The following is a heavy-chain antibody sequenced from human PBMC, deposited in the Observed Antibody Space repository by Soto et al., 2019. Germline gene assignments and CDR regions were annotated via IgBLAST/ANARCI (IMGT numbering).Heavy chain of an antibody. CDR1: GFSLRPSGVG. CDR3: AHSPPSDCNDGSPFDP. V-gene: IGHV2-5*02. D-gene: IGHD1-1*01. J-gene: IGHJ5*02. CDR2: IYWDDDK. Sequence: SGPTLVNPTQTLTLTCTFSGFSLRPSGVGVGWIRQPPGKALEWLDLIYWDDDKRYSPSLKSRLTITKDTSKNQVVLTMTNMDPVDTATYYCAHSPPSDCNDGSPFDPWGQGTLVTVSS.